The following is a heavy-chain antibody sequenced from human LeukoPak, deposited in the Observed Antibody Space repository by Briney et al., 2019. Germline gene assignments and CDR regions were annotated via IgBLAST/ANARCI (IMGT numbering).Heavy chain of an antibody. CDR1: GDSVSSNSVS. V-gene: IGHV6-1*01. D-gene: IGHD2-2*01. CDR2: TYYRSTWYN. J-gene: IGHJ5*02. Sequence: SQTLSLTCAISGDSVSSNSVSWNWIRQSPSRGLEWLGRTYYRSTWYNDYAVSVRGRITDNPDTSKNQFSLHLNSVTPEDTAVYYCARRLTQYDCFDPWGQGILVTVSS. CDR3: ARRLTQYDCFDP.